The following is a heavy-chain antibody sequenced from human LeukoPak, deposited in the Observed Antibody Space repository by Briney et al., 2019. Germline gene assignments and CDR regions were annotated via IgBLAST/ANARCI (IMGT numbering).Heavy chain of an antibody. CDR1: GGTFSSYA. CDR3: ARGPDCGGGSCYPYFDN. J-gene: IGHJ4*02. Sequence: SVKVSCKASGGTFSSYAISWVRQAPGQGLEWMGRIIPIFGTTNYAQKFQGRVTITADKSTSTAYMDLSSLRSEDTAVYYCARGPDCGGGSCYPYFDNWGQRTLVTVSS. CDR2: IIPIFGTT. D-gene: IGHD2-15*01. V-gene: IGHV1-69*06.